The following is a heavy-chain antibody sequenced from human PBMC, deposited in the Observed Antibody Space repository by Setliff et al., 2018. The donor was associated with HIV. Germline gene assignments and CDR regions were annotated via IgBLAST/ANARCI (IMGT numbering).Heavy chain of an antibody. J-gene: IGHJ4*02. V-gene: IGHV3-20*04. D-gene: IGHD1-26*01. CDR2: INWNGDIT. CDR3: APRSGLVGTTPAAVDH. CDR1: GFKFRDHG. Sequence: PGGSLRLSCAASGFKFRDHGMTWVRQAPGKGLEWVSGINWNGDITGYADSVKGRFTISRDNAKNSLYLQMNGLRAEDTAVYFCAPRSGLVGTTPAAVDHWGQGTLVTVSS.